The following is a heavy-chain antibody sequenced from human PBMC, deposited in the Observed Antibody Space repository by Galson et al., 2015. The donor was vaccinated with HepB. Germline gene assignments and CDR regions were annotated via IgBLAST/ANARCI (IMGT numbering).Heavy chain of an antibody. D-gene: IGHD6-6*01. CDR3: AKDRGQLRSSSAGMEV. J-gene: IGHJ6*02. CDR2: ISYDGSNK. CDR1: GFTFSNYG. V-gene: IGHV3-30*18. Sequence: SLRLSCAASGFTFSNYGMHWVRQAPGKGLEWVAVISYDGSNKYYADSVKGRFTISRDNSQNTLYLQMNTLRAEGTAVYYCAKDRGQLRSSSAGMEVWGQGTTVTVSS.